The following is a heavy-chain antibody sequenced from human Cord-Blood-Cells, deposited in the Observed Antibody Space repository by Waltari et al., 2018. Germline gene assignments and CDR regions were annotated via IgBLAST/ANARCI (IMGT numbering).Heavy chain of an antibody. V-gene: IGHV3-13*01. CDR2: IGTAGDT. J-gene: IGHJ4*02. CDR3: AREDPVAGTFDY. CDR1: GFTFSSYD. D-gene: IGHD6-19*01. Sequence: EVQLVESGGGLVQPGGSLRLSCAASGFTFSSYDMHWVRQATGKVLEWVSAIGTAGDTYYPGSVKGRFTISRENAKNSLYLQMNSLRAGDTAVYYCAREDPVAGTFDYWGQGTLVTVSS.